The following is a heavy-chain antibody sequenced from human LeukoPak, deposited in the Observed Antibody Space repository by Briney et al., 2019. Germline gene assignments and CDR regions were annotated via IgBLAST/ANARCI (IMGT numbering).Heavy chain of an antibody. D-gene: IGHD6-19*01. J-gene: IGHJ5*02. CDR2: ISWNSATI. CDR1: GFRFDDYS. CDR3: GKGGSNGWYADH. V-gene: IGHV3-9*03. Sequence: GGSLRLSCVASGFRFDDYSMHWVRHVPGKGLEWVSGISWNSATIAYADSVRGRFIISRDNAKNSLYLQMNSLRPGDMALYYCGKGGSNGWYADHWGQGTLVTVSS.